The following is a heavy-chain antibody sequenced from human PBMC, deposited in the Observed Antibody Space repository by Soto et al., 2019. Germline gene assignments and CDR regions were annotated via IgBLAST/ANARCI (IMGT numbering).Heavy chain of an antibody. V-gene: IGHV3-30*18. D-gene: IGHD1-26*01. CDR1: EFIFSAFG. Sequence: QVKLMESGGGVVQPGSSLRLSCVASEFIFSAFGMHWVRQAPGKGLEWVAMISSDGSETAYGDSVMGRFAISRENSKNTLYLQMNSLPTEDTAVYSCAKVGINYGATSGLYSPFDHWGQGPLVAVS. CDR2: ISSDGSET. CDR3: AKVGINYGATSGLYSPFDH. J-gene: IGHJ4*02.